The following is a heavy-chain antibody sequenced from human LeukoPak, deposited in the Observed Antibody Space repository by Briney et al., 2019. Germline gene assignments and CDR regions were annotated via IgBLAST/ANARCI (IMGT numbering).Heavy chain of an antibody. CDR1: GGSISSSNW. J-gene: IGHJ5*02. CDR2: IYHSGST. V-gene: IGHV4-4*02. D-gene: IGHD6-13*01. CDR3: ARLADPYSSSGGWFDP. Sequence: SGTLSLTCAVSGGSISSSNWWSWVRQPPGKGLEWIGEIYHSGSTNYNPSLKSRVTISVDTSKNQFSLKLSSVTAADTAVYYCARLADPYSSSGGWFDPWGQGTLVTVSS.